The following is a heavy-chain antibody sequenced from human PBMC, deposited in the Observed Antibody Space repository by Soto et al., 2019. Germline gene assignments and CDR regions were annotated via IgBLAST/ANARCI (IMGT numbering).Heavy chain of an antibody. CDR3: ARHMFNSGWYRGDFDY. V-gene: IGHV4-59*08. Sequence: QVQLQESGPGLVKPSETLSLTCTVSGGSISNYYWSWIRQPPGKGLEWIGYIYYSGSTNYNPSLKSRVTISVDTSKNQFSLKLSSVTAADTAVYYCARHMFNSGWYRGDFDYWGQGTLVTVSS. J-gene: IGHJ4*02. D-gene: IGHD6-19*01. CDR2: IYYSGST. CDR1: GGSISNYY.